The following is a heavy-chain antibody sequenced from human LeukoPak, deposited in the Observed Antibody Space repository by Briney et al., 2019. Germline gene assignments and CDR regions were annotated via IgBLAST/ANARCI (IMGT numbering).Heavy chain of an antibody. CDR3: AGGGGWYRNWFDP. V-gene: IGHV4-34*01. CDR2: INHSGST. CDR1: GGSLSGYY. Sequence: PSETLSLTCAVYGGSLSGYYWSWIRKPPGKGLEWIGEINHSGSTNYNPSLKSRVTISVDTSKNQFSLKLSSVTAADTAVYYCAGGGGWYRNWFDPWGQGTMVTVSS. J-gene: IGHJ5*02. D-gene: IGHD6-19*01.